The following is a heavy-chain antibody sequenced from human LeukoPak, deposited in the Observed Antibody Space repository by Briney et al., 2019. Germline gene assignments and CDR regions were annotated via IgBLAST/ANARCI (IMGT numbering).Heavy chain of an antibody. CDR3: ATWAFYHSLDV. V-gene: IGHV3-43*02. Sequence: GGSLRLSCAASGFTLGAFAMHWVRQAPGKGLEWVSLIDKGGRKTYYADSVKGRFTISRDNSKNSLYLQMTSLRTEDTALYYCATWAFYHSLDVWGQGATVTVSS. D-gene: IGHD1-26*01. J-gene: IGHJ6*02. CDR2: IDKGGRKT. CDR1: GFTLGAFA.